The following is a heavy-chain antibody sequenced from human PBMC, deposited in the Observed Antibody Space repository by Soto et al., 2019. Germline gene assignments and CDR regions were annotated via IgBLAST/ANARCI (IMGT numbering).Heavy chain of an antibody. J-gene: IGHJ4*02. V-gene: IGHV3-30-3*01. CDR3: ARVLAVAGYFDY. Sequence: ESGGGVVQPGRSLRLSCAASGFTFSSYAMHWVRQAPGKGLEWVGVISYDGSNKYYADSVKGRFTISRDNSKNTLYLQMNSLRAEDTAVYYCARVLAVAGYFDYWGQGTLVTVSS. CDR2: ISYDGSNK. D-gene: IGHD6-19*01. CDR1: GFTFSSYA.